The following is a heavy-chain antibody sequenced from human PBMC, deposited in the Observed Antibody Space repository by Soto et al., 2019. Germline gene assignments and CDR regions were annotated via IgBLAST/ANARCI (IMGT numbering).Heavy chain of an antibody. J-gene: IGHJ4*02. Sequence: ASVKVSCKTSGYTFTDHGIDWVRQAPGQGLEWVGWVSSYNGNTNYAYNLKDRVIMTTDASTGTAYVELRGLRSDDTAVYYCAREVEGSYSPADFWGQGTPVTVSS. CDR3: AREVEGSYSPADF. CDR1: GYTFTDHG. CDR2: VSSYNGNT. D-gene: IGHD3-10*01. V-gene: IGHV1-18*01.